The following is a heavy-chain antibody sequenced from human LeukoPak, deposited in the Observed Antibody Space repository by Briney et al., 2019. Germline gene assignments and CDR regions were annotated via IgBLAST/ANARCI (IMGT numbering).Heavy chain of an antibody. CDR2: ISAYNGNT. J-gene: IGHJ5*02. CDR3: ARDYSSSWSDSEEQIWFDP. V-gene: IGHV1-18*01. Sequence: ASVTVSFTSSVYTFTIYGISWVRQAPGQGLERMGWISAYNGNTNYAQKLQGTVTMTTDTSTSTAYLELRSLRSDDTAVYYCARDYSSSWSDSEEQIWFDPWGQGTLVTVSS. D-gene: IGHD6-13*01. CDR1: VYTFTIYG.